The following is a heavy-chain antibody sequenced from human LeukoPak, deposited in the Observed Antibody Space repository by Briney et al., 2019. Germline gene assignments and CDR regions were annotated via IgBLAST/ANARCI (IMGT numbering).Heavy chain of an antibody. J-gene: IGHJ2*01. CDR1: GFTFSSYD. CDR3: ARVASGYCSGGSCYSFTRYWYFDL. CDR2: IGTADDT. Sequence: LPGGSLRLACAASGFTFSSYDMHWVRQATGKGLEWVSAIGTADDTYYPGSVKGRFTISRENAKNSLYLQMNSLRAGDTAVYYCARVASGYCSGGSCYSFTRYWYFDLWGRGTLVTVSS. V-gene: IGHV3-13*01. D-gene: IGHD2-15*01.